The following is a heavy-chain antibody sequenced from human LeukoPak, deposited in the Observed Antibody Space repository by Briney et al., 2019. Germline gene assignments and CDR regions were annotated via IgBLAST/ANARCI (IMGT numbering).Heavy chain of an antibody. Sequence: SETLSLTCTVSGGSIKTNSYYWGWIRQPPGKGLEWIGTLFYSGSTYYNPSLKSRVTISVDTSKNQFSLKLSSVTAADTAVYYCARGRRGLRITMVRGPPSFDYWGQGTLVTVSS. V-gene: IGHV4-39*07. J-gene: IGHJ4*02. D-gene: IGHD3-10*01. CDR1: GGSIKTNSYY. CDR3: ARGRRGLRITMVRGPPSFDY. CDR2: LFYSGST.